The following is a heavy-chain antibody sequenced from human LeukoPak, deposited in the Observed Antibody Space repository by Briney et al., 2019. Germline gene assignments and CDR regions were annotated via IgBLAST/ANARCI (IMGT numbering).Heavy chain of an antibody. V-gene: IGHV1-2*02. CDR2: INPNSGGT. CDR1: GYTFTGYY. Sequence: GASVKVCCKASGYTFTGYYMHLVRQAPGQGLEWMGWINPNSGGTNYAQKFQGRVTMTRDTSISTAYMELSRLRSEDTAVYYCARGGGSTTSDWFDPWNQGTLVSVSS. CDR3: ARGGGSTTSDWFDP. J-gene: IGHJ5*02. D-gene: IGHD2-15*01.